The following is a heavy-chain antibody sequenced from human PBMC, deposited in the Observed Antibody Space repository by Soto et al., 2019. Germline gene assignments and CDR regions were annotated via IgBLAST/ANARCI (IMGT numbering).Heavy chain of an antibody. D-gene: IGHD4-4*01. CDR1: GFTFSVYW. CDR2: IDSDGSTT. Sequence: EVQLVESGGGLVQPGGSLRLSCAASGFTFSVYWMHWVRQAPGKGLVWVSRIDSDGSTTSYADSVKGRFTISRDNAKSTLYLQMNSLIAEDTAVYYRPRPGYSNYGPGVDVWGQGTTVTVSS. CDR3: PRPGYSNYGPGVDV. V-gene: IGHV3-74*01. J-gene: IGHJ6*02.